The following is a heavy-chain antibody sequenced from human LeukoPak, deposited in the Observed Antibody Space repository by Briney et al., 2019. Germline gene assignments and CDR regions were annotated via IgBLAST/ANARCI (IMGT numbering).Heavy chain of an antibody. CDR2: IVVGRDST. CDR1: GFTFTTSA. CDR3: AATIAANTDYYGMDV. D-gene: IGHD6-13*01. V-gene: IGHV1-58*02. J-gene: IGHJ6*02. Sequence: SVKVSCKASGFTFTTSAIQWVRQARGQRLEWIGWIVVGRDSTNYAQKFQQRVTITRDMSTSTAYMELSSLRSDDTAVYYCAATIAANTDYYGMDVCGQGTTVTVSS.